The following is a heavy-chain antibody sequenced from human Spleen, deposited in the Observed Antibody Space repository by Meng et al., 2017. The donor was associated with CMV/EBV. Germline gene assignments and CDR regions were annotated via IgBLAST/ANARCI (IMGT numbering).Heavy chain of an antibody. CDR3: AKDSSSWYSPASD. CDR1: GFTFSSYA. Sequence: GESLKISCGASGFTFSSYAMSWVRQAPGKGLEWVSGSSGSGASTNYADSVKGRFTISRDNSKNTLYLQMNSLRAEDTAVYYCAKDSSSWYSPASDWGQGTLVTVSS. V-gene: IGHV3-23*01. CDR2: SSGSGAST. D-gene: IGHD6-13*01. J-gene: IGHJ4*02.